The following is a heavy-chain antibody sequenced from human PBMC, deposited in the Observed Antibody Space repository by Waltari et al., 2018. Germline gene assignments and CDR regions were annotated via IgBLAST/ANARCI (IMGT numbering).Heavy chain of an antibody. V-gene: IGHV1-8*01. J-gene: IGHJ6*03. CDR1: GYTFTSYD. CDR2: MNPNSGNT. CDR3: ARVGIAARLGYYYYYMDV. Sequence: QVQLVQSGAEVKKPGASVKVSCKASGYTFTSYDINWVRQATGQGLEWMGWMNPNSGNTGYAQKFQGRVTMTRNTSISTAYMELSSLRSEDTAVYYCARVGIAARLGYYYYYMDVWGKGTTVTVSS. D-gene: IGHD6-6*01.